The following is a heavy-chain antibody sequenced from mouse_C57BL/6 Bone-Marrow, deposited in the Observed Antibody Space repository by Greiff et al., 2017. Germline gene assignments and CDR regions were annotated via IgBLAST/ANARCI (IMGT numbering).Heavy chain of an antibody. V-gene: IGHV1-87*01. Sequence: QVQLKESGPELARPWASVKISCQAFYTFSRRVHFAIRDTNYWMQWVKQRPGQGLEWIGAISPGNGDTSYNQKFKGKATLTADKSSSTAYMPLSSLTSEDSAVYYGVAWCMRGSSYWYFDVWGTGTTVTVSS. CDR3: SEDSAVYYGVAWCMRGSSYWYFDV. D-gene: IGHD1-1*01. J-gene: IGHJ1*03. CDR2: GQGLEWIG. CDR1: YTFSRRVH.